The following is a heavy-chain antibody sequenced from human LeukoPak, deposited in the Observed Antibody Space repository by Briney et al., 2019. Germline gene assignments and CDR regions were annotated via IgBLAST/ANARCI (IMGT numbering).Heavy chain of an antibody. D-gene: IGHD6-13*01. CDR3: ARLAYSSSWYYYGMDV. V-gene: IGHV5-10-1*01. J-gene: IGHJ6*04. Sequence: GESLRISCKGSGYSFTSYWISWVRQMPGKGLEWMGRIDPSDSYTNYSPSFQGHVTISADKSISTAYLQWSSLKVSDTAMYYCARLAYSSSWYYYGMDVWGKGTTVTVSS. CDR2: IDPSDSYT. CDR1: GYSFTSYW.